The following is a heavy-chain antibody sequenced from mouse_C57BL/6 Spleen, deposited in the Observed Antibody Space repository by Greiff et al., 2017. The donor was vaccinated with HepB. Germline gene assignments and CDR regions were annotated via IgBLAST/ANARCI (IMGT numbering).Heavy chain of an antibody. Sequence: DVQLQESGGGLVQPGGSLSLSCAASGFTFTDYYMSWVRQPPGKALEWLGFIRNKANGYTTEYSASVKGRFTISRDNSQSILYLQMNALRAEDSATYYCARCNYYYLDDWGQGTTLTVSS. CDR3: ARCNYYYLDD. D-gene: IGHD1-1*02. CDR1: GFTFTDYY. J-gene: IGHJ2*01. V-gene: IGHV7-3*01. CDR2: IRNKANGYTT.